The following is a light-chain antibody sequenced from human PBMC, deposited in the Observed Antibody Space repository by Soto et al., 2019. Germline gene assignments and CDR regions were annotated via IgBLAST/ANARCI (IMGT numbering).Light chain of an antibody. CDR2: DAS. V-gene: IGKV3-11*01. CDR3: QQRSNWPYT. Sequence: EIVLTQSPGTLSLSPGERATLSCRASQSVSSYLAWYQQKPGQAPRLLIYDASNRATGIPARFSGSGSGTDFTLTITSLDPEDFAVHYCQQRSNWPYTFGQGTKLEIK. J-gene: IGKJ2*01. CDR1: QSVSSY.